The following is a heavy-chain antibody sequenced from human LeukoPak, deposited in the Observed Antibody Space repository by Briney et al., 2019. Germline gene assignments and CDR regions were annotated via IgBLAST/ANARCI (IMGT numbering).Heavy chain of an antibody. CDR3: AREVQGHPTFDY. CDR2: INPNSGDT. Sequence: ASVKVSCKASGYTFTDYYMHWVRQAPGQGLEWMGWINPNSGDTNYAQKFQGRVTMTRDTSISTAYMELSRLRSDDTAVYYCAREVQGHPTFDYWGQGPLVTVSS. J-gene: IGHJ4*02. D-gene: IGHD4/OR15-4a*01. CDR1: GYTFTDYY. V-gene: IGHV1-2*02.